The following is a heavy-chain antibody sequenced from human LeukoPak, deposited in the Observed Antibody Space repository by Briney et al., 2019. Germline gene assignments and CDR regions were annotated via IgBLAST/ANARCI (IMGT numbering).Heavy chain of an antibody. CDR1: GGTISSYY. CDR2: IYYSGST. Sequence: SETLSLTCTVPGGTISSYYWSWIRQPPGKGLEWIGYIYYSGSTNYNPSLKSRVTISVDTSKNPLSLKLSSVTAADTAVYYCARDGLGAAFDIWGQGTLVTVSS. V-gene: IGHV4-59*01. J-gene: IGHJ3*02. CDR3: ARDGLGAAFDI. D-gene: IGHD2-21*01.